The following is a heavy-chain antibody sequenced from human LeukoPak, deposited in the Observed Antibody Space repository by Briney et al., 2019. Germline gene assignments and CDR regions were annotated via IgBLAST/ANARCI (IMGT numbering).Heavy chain of an antibody. CDR3: ARDQIGIVVVTVDAFDI. CDR1: GFTFSSYS. D-gene: IGHD3-22*01. CDR2: ISSSSSYI. V-gene: IGHV3-21*01. Sequence: GGSLRLSCAASGFTFSSYSMNWVRQAPGKGLEWVSSISSSSSYIYYADSVKGRFTISRDNAKNSLYLQMNSLRAEDTAVYYCARDQIGIVVVTVDAFDIWGQGTMVTVSS. J-gene: IGHJ3*02.